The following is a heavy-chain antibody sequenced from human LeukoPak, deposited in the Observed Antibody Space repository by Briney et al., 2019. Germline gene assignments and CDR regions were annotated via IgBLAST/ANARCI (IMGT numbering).Heavy chain of an antibody. J-gene: IGHJ5*02. CDR1: GFTFSSNG. Sequence: GGSLRLSCAASGFTFSSNGMNWVRQAPGKGLEWVSGISGSGDSTYFADSVKGRFTISRDNSKNTLYLQMNSLRAEDTAVYYCAEFIGTGSWGQGTLVTVSS. CDR3: AEFIGTGS. CDR2: ISGSGDST. V-gene: IGHV3-23*01.